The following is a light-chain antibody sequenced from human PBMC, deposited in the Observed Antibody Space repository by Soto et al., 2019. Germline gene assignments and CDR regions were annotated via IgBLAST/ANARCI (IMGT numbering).Light chain of an antibody. J-gene: IGLJ2*01. CDR1: SSDVGVYDY. V-gene: IGLV2-14*01. Sequence: SALTQPASVSGSPGQSITISCTGTSSDVGVYDYVSWYQQHPGRAPKLMIYDVSYRPSGASNRFSGSKSDNAASLTISGLQAEDEADYYCSSYRSSSDVVFGGGTKLTVL. CDR3: SSYRSSSDVV. CDR2: DVS.